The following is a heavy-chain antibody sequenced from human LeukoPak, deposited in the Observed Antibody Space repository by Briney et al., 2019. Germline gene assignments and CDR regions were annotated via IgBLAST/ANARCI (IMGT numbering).Heavy chain of an antibody. J-gene: IGHJ6*03. Sequence: PGGSLRLSCAASGFTFSSYAMSWVRQAPGKGLEWVSAISGGGGSTYYADSVKGRFTISRDNSKNTLYLQMNSLRAEDTAVYYCAKGGNYCTGGVCYYYYMDVWGKGTTVTVSS. D-gene: IGHD2-8*02. CDR3: AKGGNYCTGGVCYYYYMDV. CDR2: ISGGGGST. CDR1: GFTFSSYA. V-gene: IGHV3-23*01.